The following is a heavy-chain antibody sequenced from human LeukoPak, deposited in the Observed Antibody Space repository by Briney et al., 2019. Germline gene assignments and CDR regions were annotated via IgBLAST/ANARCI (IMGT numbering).Heavy chain of an antibody. J-gene: IGHJ5*02. CDR2: INPNSGGT. CDR3: ARAVVVTAFSFDP. D-gene: IGHD2-21*02. V-gene: IGHV1-2*02. CDR1: GGSFSNYA. Sequence: ASVKVSCKHSGGSFSNYAISWVRQAPGQGLEWMGWINPNSGGTNYAQKFQGRVTMTRDTSISTAYMELSRLRSDDTAVYYCARAVVVTAFSFDPWGQGTLVTVSS.